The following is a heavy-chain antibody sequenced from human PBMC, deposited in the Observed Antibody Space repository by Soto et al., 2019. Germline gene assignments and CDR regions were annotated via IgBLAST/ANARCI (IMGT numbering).Heavy chain of an antibody. CDR3: ARVDVLCDGGRCYGVPLDV. J-gene: IGHJ6*04. CDR1: GFTVSSKS. CDR2: IQSGGPT. D-gene: IGHD2-15*01. Sequence: EVHLVESGGGLVQPGGSLRLSCAASGFTVSSKSMSWVRQAPGKGLEWVSLIQSGGPTYYADSVKRRFTISRDTSENTLHLQTGSLRGEDAAVYDGARVDVLCDGGRCYGVPLDVGGKGTTVTVSS. V-gene: IGHV3-66*01.